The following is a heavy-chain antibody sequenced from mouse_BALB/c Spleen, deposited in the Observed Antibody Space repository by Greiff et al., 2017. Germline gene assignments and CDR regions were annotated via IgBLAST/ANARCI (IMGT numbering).Heavy chain of an antibody. D-gene: IGHD2-14*01. Sequence: EVQGVESGGGLVKPGGSLKLSCAASGFTFSDYYMYWVRQTPEKRLEWVATISDGGSYTYYPDSVKGRFTISRDNAKNNLYLQMSSLKSEDTAMYYCAREEGYRSQAWFAYWGQGTLVTVSA. J-gene: IGHJ3*01. CDR2: ISDGGSYT. V-gene: IGHV5-4*02. CDR1: GFTFSDYY. CDR3: AREEGYRSQAWFAY.